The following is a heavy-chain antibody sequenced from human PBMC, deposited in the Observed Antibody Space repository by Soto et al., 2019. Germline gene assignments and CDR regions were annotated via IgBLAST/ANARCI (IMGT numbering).Heavy chain of an antibody. CDR3: ARSRGGSGRYGEDY. J-gene: IGHJ4*02. D-gene: IGHD3-10*01. Sequence: QVQLVQSGAEVKKPGASVKVSCKASGYTVTGYGITWVRQAPGQGLEWMGWISTYNGNTNYAQKFQVRVTMTTDTSTSTAYMELRSLRSDDTAMYYCARSRGGSGRYGEDYWGQGTLVTVSS. CDR2: ISTYNGNT. CDR1: GYTVTGYG. V-gene: IGHV1-18*01.